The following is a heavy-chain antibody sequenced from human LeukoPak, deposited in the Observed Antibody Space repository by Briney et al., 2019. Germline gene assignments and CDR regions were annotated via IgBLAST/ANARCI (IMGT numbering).Heavy chain of an antibody. D-gene: IGHD3-10*01. CDR1: GFTFSSYS. Sequence: PGGSLRLSCAASGFTFSSYSMNWVRQTPGKGLEWISYISSTSSTIYFADSVKGRFTISRDNSKNTLYLQMNSLRAGDTAIYHCAKIGVIGNWYYDVWGRGTLVTVSS. J-gene: IGHJ2*01. CDR3: AKIGVIGNWYYDV. V-gene: IGHV3-48*01. CDR2: ISSTSSTI.